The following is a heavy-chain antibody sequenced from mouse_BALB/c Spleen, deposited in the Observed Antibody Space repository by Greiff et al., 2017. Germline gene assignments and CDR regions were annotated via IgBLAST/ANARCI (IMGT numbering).Heavy chain of an antibody. J-gene: IGHJ2*01. CDR3: TRIYYGNSGY. CDR1: GFTFSNYW. Sequence: EVKLQESGGGLVQPGGSMKLSCVASGFTFSNYWMNWVRQSPEKGLEWVAEIRLKSNNYATHYAESVKGRSTISRDDSKSSVYLQMNNLRAEDTGIYYCTRIYYGNSGYWGQGTTLTVSS. CDR2: IRLKSNNYAT. D-gene: IGHD2-1*01. V-gene: IGHV6-6*02.